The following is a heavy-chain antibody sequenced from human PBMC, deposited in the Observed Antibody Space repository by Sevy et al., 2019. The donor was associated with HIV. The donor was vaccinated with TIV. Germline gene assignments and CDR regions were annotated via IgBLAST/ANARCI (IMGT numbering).Heavy chain of an antibody. CDR2: ITGSGGTT. CDR1: GVTFSNYA. J-gene: IGHJ2*01. D-gene: IGHD3-22*01. CDR3: AKWSTLIVVVTPSWYFDL. V-gene: IGHV3-23*01. Sequence: GGSLRLSCAASGVTFSNYAMNWVRQAPGKGLEWVSTITGSGGTTYYADSVKGRFTISRDNSKNTLYLQINSLRAEDTAVYYCAKWSTLIVVVTPSWYFDLWGRGTLVTVSS.